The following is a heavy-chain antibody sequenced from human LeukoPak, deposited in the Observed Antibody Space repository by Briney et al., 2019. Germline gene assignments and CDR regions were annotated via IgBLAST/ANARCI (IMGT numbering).Heavy chain of an antibody. CDR1: GFTFNTYG. D-gene: IGHD7-27*01. J-gene: IGHJ4*02. CDR3: ARDQSPKWGSGERYFDY. Sequence: PGKSLRLSCEASGFTFNTYGMHWVRQAPGKGLEWVAVIRSDGSDIYYADSVKGRFTISRDNSKNTLYLPMNSLRAEDTAVYYCARDQSPKWGSGERYFDYWGQGTLVTASA. CDR2: IRSDGSDI. V-gene: IGHV3-33*01.